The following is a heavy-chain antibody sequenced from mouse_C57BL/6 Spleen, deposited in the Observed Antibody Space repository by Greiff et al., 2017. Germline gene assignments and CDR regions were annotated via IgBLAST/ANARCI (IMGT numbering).Heavy chain of an antibody. CDR3: ARYYDYPYYYAMDY. V-gene: IGHV1-72*01. Sequence: VQVVESGPELVKPGASVKISCKASGYTFTSYWMHWVKQRPGRGLEWIGRIDPNSGGTKYNEKFKSKATLTVDKPSSTAYMQLSSLTSEDSAVYYCARYYDYPYYYAMDYWGQGTSVTVSS. J-gene: IGHJ4*01. CDR2: IDPNSGGT. CDR1: GYTFTSYW. D-gene: IGHD2-4*01.